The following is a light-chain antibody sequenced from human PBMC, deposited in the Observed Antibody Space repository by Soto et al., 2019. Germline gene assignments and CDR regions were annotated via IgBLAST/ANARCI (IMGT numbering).Light chain of an antibody. V-gene: IGLV2-14*02. CDR1: SSDVGSYNL. CDR2: EGS. CDR3: NSYAGGLVL. J-gene: IGLJ2*01. Sequence: QSVLTQPASVSGSPGQSITISCTGTSSDVGSYNLVSWYQQHPGKAPKLMIYEGSKRPSGVPPRFSGSKSANTASLTISGLQAADEADYYCNSYAGGLVLFGGGTKVTVL.